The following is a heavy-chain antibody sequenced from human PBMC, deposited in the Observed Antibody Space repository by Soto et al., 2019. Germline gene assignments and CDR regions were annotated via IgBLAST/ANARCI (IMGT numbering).Heavy chain of an antibody. D-gene: IGHD6-13*01. V-gene: IGHV3-33*01. CDR3: ARESIAAATKSGTESLVFDR. CDR2: IWYDGSNK. CDR1: GFTFSSYG. Sequence: GGSLRLSCAASGFTFSSYGMHWVRQAPGKGLEWVAVIWYDGSNKYYADSVKGRFTISRDNSKNTLYLQMNSLRAEDTAVYYCARESIAAATKSGTESLVFDRWGQGTLVTVSS. J-gene: IGHJ4*02.